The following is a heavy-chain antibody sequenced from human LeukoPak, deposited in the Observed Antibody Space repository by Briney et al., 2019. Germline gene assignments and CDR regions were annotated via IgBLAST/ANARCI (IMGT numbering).Heavy chain of an antibody. CDR1: GYTFTSYD. CDR3: ARDGALWFGESSI. D-gene: IGHD3-10*01. V-gene: IGHV1-8*01. Sequence: ASVKVSRKASGYTFTSYDINWVRQATGQGLEWMGWMNPNSGNTGYAQKFQGRVTMTRNTSISTAYMELSSLRSEDTAVYYCARDGALWFGESSIWGQGTMVTVSS. J-gene: IGHJ3*02. CDR2: MNPNSGNT.